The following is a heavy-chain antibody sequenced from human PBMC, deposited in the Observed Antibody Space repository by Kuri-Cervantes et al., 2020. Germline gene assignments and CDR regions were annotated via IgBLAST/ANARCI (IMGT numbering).Heavy chain of an antibody. J-gene: IGHJ6*03. CDR3: ARVHQPYYYYMDV. Sequence: SETLSLTCTVSGGSISSYYWSWIRQPPGKGLEWIGYIYYSGSTNYNPSLKSRVTISVDTSKNQFSRKLSSVTAADTAVYYCARVHQPYYYYMDVWGKGTTVTVSS. CDR2: IYYSGST. CDR1: GGSISSYY. D-gene: IGHD2-2*01. V-gene: IGHV4-59*01.